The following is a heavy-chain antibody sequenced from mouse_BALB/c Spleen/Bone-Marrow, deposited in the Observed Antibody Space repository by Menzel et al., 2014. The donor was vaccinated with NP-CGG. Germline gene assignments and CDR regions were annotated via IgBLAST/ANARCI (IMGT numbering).Heavy chain of an antibody. CDR2: IDPSSGYS. CDR1: GYTFTSYT. J-gene: IGHJ1*01. V-gene: IGHV1-4*01. D-gene: IGHD2-3*01. Sequence: VQLQQSGAELARPGASVKMSCKASGYTFTSYTMHWIKQRPGQGLEWIGYIDPSSGYSNYNQKFQDKATLTADISSSTAYMQLSSLTSGDSAVYYCAPYDGYYNWYFDVWGAGTTVTVSS. CDR3: APYDGYYNWYFDV.